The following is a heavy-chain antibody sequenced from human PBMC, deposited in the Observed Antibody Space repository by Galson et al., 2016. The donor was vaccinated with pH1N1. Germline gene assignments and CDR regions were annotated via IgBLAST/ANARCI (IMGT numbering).Heavy chain of an antibody. CDR2: IKQDGSEK. V-gene: IGHV3-7*04. CDR1: GFTFSSYW. Sequence: SLRLSCAASGFTFSSYWMNWVRQAPGMGLEWVANIKQDGSEKYYVDSVKGRFTISRDNAKNAVYLQMNSLRAEDTAMYYCARAMDVWGQGTTVTVSS. CDR3: ARAMDV. J-gene: IGHJ6*02.